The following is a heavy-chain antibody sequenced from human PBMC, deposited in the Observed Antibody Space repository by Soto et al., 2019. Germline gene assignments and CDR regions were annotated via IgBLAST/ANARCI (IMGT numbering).Heavy chain of an antibody. CDR1: GYTFTSYG. J-gene: IGHJ6*02. Sequence: ASLKVSCKDSGYTFTSYGISWVRQAPGQGLEWMGWISAYNGNTNYAQKLQGRVTMTTDTSTSTAYMELRSLRSDDTAVYYCAREYYYDSSGTVCYGMDVWGQGTTVTVSS. CDR2: ISAYNGNT. V-gene: IGHV1-18*01. D-gene: IGHD3-22*01. CDR3: AREYYYDSSGTVCYGMDV.